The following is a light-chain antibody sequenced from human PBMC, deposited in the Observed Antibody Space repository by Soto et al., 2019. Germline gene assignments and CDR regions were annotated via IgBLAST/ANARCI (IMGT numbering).Light chain of an antibody. V-gene: IGKV3-11*01. J-gene: IGKJ3*01. Sequence: EIVLTQPPATLSLSPGERATLSCRASQSVSTYLAWYQQKPGQAPRLLIYGASNRATGIPARFSGSGSETDFTLTISSLEPEDFAVYYCQQRSDWPPIFTFGPGTKVDIK. CDR3: QQRSDWPPIFT. CDR2: GAS. CDR1: QSVSTY.